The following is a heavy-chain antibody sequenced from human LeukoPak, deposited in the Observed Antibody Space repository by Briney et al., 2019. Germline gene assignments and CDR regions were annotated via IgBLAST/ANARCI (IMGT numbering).Heavy chain of an antibody. CDR3: ARGRRDGYNLGY. CDR1: GFTFSTYA. Sequence: GGSLRLSCEASGFTFSTYAMSWVRQAPGKGLEWVSVIYSGGTTYYADSVKGRFTISRDISKNTLSLQMNSLRAEDTAVYYCARGRRDGYNLGYWGQGTLVAVSS. V-gene: IGHV3-53*01. D-gene: IGHD5-24*01. J-gene: IGHJ4*02. CDR2: IYSGGTT.